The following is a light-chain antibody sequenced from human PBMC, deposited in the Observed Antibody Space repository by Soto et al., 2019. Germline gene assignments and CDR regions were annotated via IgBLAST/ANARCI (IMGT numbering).Light chain of an antibody. Sequence: QSVLTQPASVSGSPGQSITITCTGTSSVVGGYNYVSWYQQHPGKAPKVLISDVSNRPSGISNRFSGSKSGNTASLTISGLQAVDEAESYCSSYTSIDTWVFGTGTKVTVL. CDR2: DVS. CDR1: SSVVGGYNY. J-gene: IGLJ1*01. CDR3: SSYTSIDTWV. V-gene: IGLV2-14*03.